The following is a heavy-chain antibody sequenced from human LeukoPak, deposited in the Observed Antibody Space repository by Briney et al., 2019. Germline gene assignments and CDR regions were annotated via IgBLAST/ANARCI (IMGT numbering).Heavy chain of an antibody. J-gene: IGHJ4*02. V-gene: IGHV3-23*01. D-gene: IGHD6-19*01. CDR2: ISGSGGST. Sequence: GGSLRLSCAASGFTFSSYAMSWIRQAPGKGLEWVSAISGSGGSTYYADSVKGRFTISRDNSKNTLYLQMNSLRAEDTAVYYCAKGRGSSGWYLVDDYWGQGTLVTVSS. CDR1: GFTFSSYA. CDR3: AKGRGSSGWYLVDDY.